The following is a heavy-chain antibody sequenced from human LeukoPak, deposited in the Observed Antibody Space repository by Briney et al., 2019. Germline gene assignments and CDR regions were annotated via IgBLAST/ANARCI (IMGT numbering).Heavy chain of an antibody. V-gene: IGHV4-4*07. CDR1: GGSISSYY. D-gene: IGHD3-3*01. CDR2: IYTSGST. CDR3: ARTTAGDSYYDFWSGYYPYYYYYMDV. Sequence: SETLSLTCTVSGGSISSYYWSWIRQPAGKGLEWIGRIYTSGSTNYNPSLKSRVTMSVGTSKNQFSLKLSSVTAADTAVYYCARTTAGDSYYDFWSGYYPYYYYYMDVWGKGTTVTVSS. J-gene: IGHJ6*03.